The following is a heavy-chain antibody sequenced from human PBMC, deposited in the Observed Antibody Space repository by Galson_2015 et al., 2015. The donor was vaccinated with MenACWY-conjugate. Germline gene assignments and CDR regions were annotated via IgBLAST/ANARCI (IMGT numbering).Heavy chain of an antibody. CDR2: IYSGGST. J-gene: IGHJ4*02. CDR3: ARDPPTAAGY. CDR1: GFTVSSSY. Sequence: SLRLSCAASGFTVSSSYMSWVRQAPGKGLEWVSFIYSGGSTYYADSVKGRFTISRDNSRSTLYLQMNSLRAEDTAVYYCARDPPTAAGYWGQGTLVTVSS. V-gene: IGHV3-53*01. D-gene: IGHD6-13*01.